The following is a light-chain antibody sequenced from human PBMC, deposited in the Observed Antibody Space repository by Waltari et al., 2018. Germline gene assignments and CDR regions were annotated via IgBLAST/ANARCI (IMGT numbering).Light chain of an antibody. V-gene: IGLV2-14*03. CDR2: DVS. CDR1: SSDVGGYNL. J-gene: IGLJ2*01. CDR3: SSYTSSSTRVV. Sequence: QSALTQPAPVSGSPGQSITISCTGTSSDVGGYNLVSWYQQHPGKAPKLMIYDVSKRPSGVSNRFSGSKSGNTASLTISGLQAEDEADYYCSSYTSSSTRVVFGGGTKLTVL.